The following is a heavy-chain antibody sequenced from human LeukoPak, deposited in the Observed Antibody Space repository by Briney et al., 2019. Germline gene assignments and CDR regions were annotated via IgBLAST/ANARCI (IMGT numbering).Heavy chain of an antibody. CDR3: ARCTTGGTFGSLREIKRSREIDY. CDR1: GFTFSSYS. V-gene: IGHV3-21*01. Sequence: GGSLRLSCAASGFTFSSYSMNWVRQAPGKGLEWVSAISSSSSYIYYADSVKGRFTISRDNAKNSLYLQMNSLRVEDTAVYYCARCTTGGTFGSLREIKRSREIDYWGQGTLVTVSS. J-gene: IGHJ4*02. CDR2: ISSSSSYI. D-gene: IGHD1-1*01.